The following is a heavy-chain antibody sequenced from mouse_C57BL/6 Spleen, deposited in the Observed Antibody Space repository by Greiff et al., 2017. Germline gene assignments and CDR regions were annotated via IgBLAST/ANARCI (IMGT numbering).Heavy chain of an antibody. CDR1: GYAFSSSW. J-gene: IGHJ2*01. CDR2: IYPGDGDT. CDR3: AGDGNPLDY. V-gene: IGHV1-82*01. Sequence: VKLQESGPELVKPGASVKISCKASGYAFSSSWMNWVKQRPGKGLEWIGRIYPGDGDTNYNGKFKGKATLTADKSSSTAYMQLSSLTSEDSAVYFCAGDGNPLDYWGQGTTLTVSS. D-gene: IGHD2-1*01.